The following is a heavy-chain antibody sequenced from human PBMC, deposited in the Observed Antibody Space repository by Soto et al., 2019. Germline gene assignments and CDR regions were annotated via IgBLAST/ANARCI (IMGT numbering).Heavy chain of an antibody. Sequence: EVHLLESGGGLVQPGGSLGLSCAASGFAFSDYPMTWVRQAPGKGLEWVSDISDGDGATHYADSVKGRFTISRDDSKNTLYLQMDSLRAEDAAVYYCAKGRTFFDFWGQGTLVTVSS. V-gene: IGHV3-23*01. D-gene: IGHD3-16*01. CDR1: GFAFSDYP. CDR2: ISDGDGAT. CDR3: AKGRTFFDF. J-gene: IGHJ4*02.